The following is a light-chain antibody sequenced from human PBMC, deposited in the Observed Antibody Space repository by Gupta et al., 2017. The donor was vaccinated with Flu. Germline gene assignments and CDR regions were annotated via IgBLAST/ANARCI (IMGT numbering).Light chain of an antibody. CDR2: AKN. CDR3: NSRDNTDHHHAV. Sequence: SSEHTHAPAVSVALGQTVRITCQGDSRRNSYSSWYQQKPGQAPVLVIEAKNIRPSGIPDRFSGASSGNTASLTTSGAQAKDEADYYCNSRDNTDHHHAVFGGGTKLTVL. CDR1: SRRNSY. J-gene: IGLJ2*01. V-gene: IGLV3-19*01.